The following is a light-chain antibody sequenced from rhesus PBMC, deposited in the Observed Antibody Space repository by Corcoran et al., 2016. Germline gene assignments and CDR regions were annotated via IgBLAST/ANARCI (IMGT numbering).Light chain of an antibody. Sequence: DIQMTQSPSSLSASVGDRVTITCRASQDISTYLNWYQQKAGKAFKLLVYYTNRLERGVPARFSCSGSGTEFTLTISPLQPEDFATYSCLQYNTLPHTFGPGTKVEIK. CDR1: QDISTY. V-gene: IGKV1-32*01. CDR2: YTN. J-gene: IGKJ2*01. CDR3: LQYNTLPHT.